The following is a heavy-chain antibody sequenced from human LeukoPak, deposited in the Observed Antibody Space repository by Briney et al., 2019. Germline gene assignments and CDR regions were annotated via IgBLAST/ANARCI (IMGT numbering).Heavy chain of an antibody. CDR2: IRYDETKT. J-gene: IGHJ4*02. CDR3: AKSHLPNSYSGTYYCDY. V-gene: IGHV3-30*02. Sequence: GXSLRLSCAASGFTFSSYGMHWVRQAPAKGLEWLAFIRYDETKTFYGDSVKGRFTISRDNSKNTLYLQMNSLRAEDTAVYYCAKSHLPNSYSGTYYCDYWGQGTQVTVSS. D-gene: IGHD1-26*01. CDR1: GFTFSSYG.